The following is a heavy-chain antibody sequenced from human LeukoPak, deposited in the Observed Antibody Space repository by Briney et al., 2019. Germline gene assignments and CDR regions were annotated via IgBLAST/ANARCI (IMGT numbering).Heavy chain of an antibody. CDR2: IYHSGST. CDR1: GGSISSGGYS. D-gene: IGHD5-24*01. V-gene: IGHV4-30-2*01. J-gene: IGHJ4*02. Sequence: SETLSLTCAVSGGSISSGGYSWSWIRQPPGKGLEWIGYIYHSGSTYYNPSLKSRVTISVDRSKNQFSLKLSSVTAADTAVYYCARGTEMATIDYWGQGTLVTVSS. CDR3: ARGTEMATIDY.